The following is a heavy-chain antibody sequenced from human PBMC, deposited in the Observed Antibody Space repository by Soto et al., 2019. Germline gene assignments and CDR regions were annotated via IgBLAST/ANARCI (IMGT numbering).Heavy chain of an antibody. J-gene: IGHJ2*01. V-gene: IGHV3-30*18. Sequence: QVQLVESGGGVVQPGRSLRLSCAASGFTFNNYGMQWVRQAPGKGLEWVAVISYDGSNKYYADSVKGRFTISRDNSKNMVYLQMNSLRAEDTAVYYCAKDRDGDGWYFDLWGRGTLVTVS. CDR2: ISYDGSNK. CDR3: AKDRDGDGWYFDL. CDR1: GFTFNNYG. D-gene: IGHD7-27*01.